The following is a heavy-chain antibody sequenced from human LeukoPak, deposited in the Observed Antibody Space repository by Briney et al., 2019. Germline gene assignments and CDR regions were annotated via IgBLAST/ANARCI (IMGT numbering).Heavy chain of an antibody. CDR3: ARARYCSGGSCRPPGWFDP. J-gene: IGHJ5*02. Sequence: ASVKVSCKASGYTFTSYGISWVRQAPGQGVEWMGWISAYNGNTNYAQKLQGRVTMTTDTSTSTAYMELRSLRSDDTAVYYCARARYCSGGSCRPPGWFDPWGQGTLVTVSS. D-gene: IGHD2-15*01. V-gene: IGHV1-18*04. CDR1: GYTFTSYG. CDR2: ISAYNGNT.